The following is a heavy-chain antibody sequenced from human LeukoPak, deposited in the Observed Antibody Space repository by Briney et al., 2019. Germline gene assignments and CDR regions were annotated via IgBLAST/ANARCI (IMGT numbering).Heavy chain of an antibody. CDR3: ARASHLWDAFDI. D-gene: IGHD3-3*02. J-gene: IGHJ3*02. Sequence: KPGGSLRLSCAASGFTFSSYSMNWVRQAPGKGLEWVSSISSSSSYIYYADSVKGRFTISRDNAKNSLYLQMNSLRAEDTAVYYCARASHLWDAFDIWGQGTMVTVSS. CDR2: ISSSSSYI. V-gene: IGHV3-21*01. CDR1: GFTFSSYS.